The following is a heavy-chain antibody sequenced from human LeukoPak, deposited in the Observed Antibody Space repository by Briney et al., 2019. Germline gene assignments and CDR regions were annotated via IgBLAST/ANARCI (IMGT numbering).Heavy chain of an antibody. V-gene: IGHV4-4*07. CDR3: ARSAYYDFWSGYSEGYYFDY. D-gene: IGHD3-3*01. CDR2: IYTSGST. CDR1: GGSISSYC. Sequence: SETLSLTCTVSGGSISSYCWSWIRQPAGKGLEWIGRIYTSGSTNYNPSLKSRVTMSVDTSKNQFSLKLSSVTAADTAVYYCARSAYYDFWSGYSEGYYFDYWGQGTLVTVSS. J-gene: IGHJ4*02.